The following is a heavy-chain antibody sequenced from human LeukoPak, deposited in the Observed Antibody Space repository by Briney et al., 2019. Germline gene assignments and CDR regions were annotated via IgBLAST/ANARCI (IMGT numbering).Heavy chain of an antibody. CDR2: ISYSGST. V-gene: IGHV4-61*01. CDR1: GGSVSSGSYY. Sequence: SETQSLTCTVSGGSVSSGSYYWTWIRQPPGKGLEWIGYISYSGSTNFNPSLKSRVTISVDTSKNQFSLNLSSVTAADTAVYYCARRGTGGRSFDIWGQGTMVTVSS. J-gene: IGHJ3*02. D-gene: IGHD2-8*02. CDR3: ARRGTGGRSFDI.